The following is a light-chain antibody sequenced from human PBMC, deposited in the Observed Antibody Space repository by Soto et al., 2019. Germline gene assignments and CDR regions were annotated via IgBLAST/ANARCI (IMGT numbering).Light chain of an antibody. CDR3: AAWDDSLNGYV. V-gene: IGLV1-44*01. Sequence: QAVLTQPPSTSGTPGQRVTISCSGSSSNIGGEAVNWYQQLPGTAPKLLIYSYNQRPSGVPDRFSGSKSGTSGSLAISGLQSEDEADYICAAWDDSLNGYVFGTGTKLTVL. CDR2: SYN. J-gene: IGLJ1*01. CDR1: SSNIGGEA.